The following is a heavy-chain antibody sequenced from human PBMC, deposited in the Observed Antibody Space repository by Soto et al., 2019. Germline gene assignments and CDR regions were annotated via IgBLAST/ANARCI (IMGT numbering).Heavy chain of an antibody. CDR3: AKGGGSGSYYIYAFDI. D-gene: IGHD3-10*01. CDR2: INENGRNT. CDR1: GFTFSKNG. V-gene: IGHV3-23*01. J-gene: IGHJ3*02. Sequence: PGGSLRLSCAASGFTFSKNGMSWVRQAPGKGLEWVSSINENGRNTHYADSVKGRFIISRDNSKSMVYLDLNSLRAEDTAVYYCAKGGGSGSYYIYAFDIWGQGTMVTVSS.